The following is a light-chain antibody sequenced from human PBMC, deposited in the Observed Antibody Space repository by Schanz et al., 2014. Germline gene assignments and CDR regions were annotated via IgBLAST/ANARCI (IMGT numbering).Light chain of an antibody. J-gene: IGLJ3*02. CDR3: SSYTSSTSFWV. Sequence: QSALTQPPSASGSPGQSVTISCTGTSSDVGGYNYVSWYQQHPGKAPKLMFYNVTKRPSGVSNRFSGSKSGNTASLTISGLQAEDEADYYCSSYTSSTSFWVFGGGTKLTVL. CDR2: NVT. V-gene: IGLV2-14*01. CDR1: SSDVGGYNY.